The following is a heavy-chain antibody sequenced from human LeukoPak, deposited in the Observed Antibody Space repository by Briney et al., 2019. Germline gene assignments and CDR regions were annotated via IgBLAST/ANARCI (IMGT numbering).Heavy chain of an antibody. CDR2: IIPIFGTA. CDR1: GGTFSSYA. CDR3: ARGPFHGDYPLDAAFDI. V-gene: IGHV1-69*05. Sequence: SVKVSCKVSGGTFSSYAISWVRQAPGQGLEWMGGIIPIFGTANYAQKFQGRVTITTDESTSTAYMELSSLRSEDTAVYYCARGPFHGDYPLDAAFDIWGQGTMVTVSS. D-gene: IGHD4-17*01. J-gene: IGHJ3*02.